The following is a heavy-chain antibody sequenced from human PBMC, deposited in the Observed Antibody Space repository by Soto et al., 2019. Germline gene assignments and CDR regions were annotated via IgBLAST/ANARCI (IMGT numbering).Heavy chain of an antibody. J-gene: IGHJ2*01. D-gene: IGHD1-1*01. V-gene: IGHV3-48*03. CDR2: IRNSGDTT. CDR1: GFTFGAFE. CDR3: ARQLGRDLLTYFDL. Sequence: DVQLVESGGGLVQPGGSLRLSCAASGFTFGAFEMNWVRQAPGKGPEWISNIRNSGDTTYYADSVKGRFSISRDNANNSLFLQMNTLRPSHTARYYIARQLGRDLLTYFDLWGRGTLVSVSS.